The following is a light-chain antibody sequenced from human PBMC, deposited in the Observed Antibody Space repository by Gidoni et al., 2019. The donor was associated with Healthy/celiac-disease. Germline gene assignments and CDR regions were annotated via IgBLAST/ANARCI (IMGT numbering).Light chain of an antibody. V-gene: IGKV3-20*01. Sequence: EIVLTQSPGTLSLSPGERATLSCRASQSVSRSYLAWYQQKPGQAPRHPIYGASSRATGIPDRFSGSGSGTDFTLTISRLEPEDFAVYYCQQYGSSPFGGGTKVEIK. J-gene: IGKJ4*01. CDR3: QQYGSSP. CDR1: QSVSRSY. CDR2: GAS.